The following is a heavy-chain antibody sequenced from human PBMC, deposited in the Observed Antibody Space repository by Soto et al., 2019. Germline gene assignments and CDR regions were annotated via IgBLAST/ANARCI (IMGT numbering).Heavy chain of an antibody. V-gene: IGHV3-30*18. J-gene: IGHJ2*01. CDR2: ISYDGSNK. Sequence: QVQLVESGGGVVQPGRSLRLSCAASGFTFSSYGMHWVRQAPGNGLEWVAVISYDGSNKYYADSVKGRFTISRDNSKNTLYLQMNSLRAEDTAVSYCAKDTGTGLRVFDLWGRGTLVTVSS. D-gene: IGHD3-10*01. CDR3: AKDTGTGLRVFDL. CDR1: GFTFSSYG.